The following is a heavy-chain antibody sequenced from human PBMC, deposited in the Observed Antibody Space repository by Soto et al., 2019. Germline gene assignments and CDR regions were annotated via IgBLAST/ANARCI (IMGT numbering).Heavy chain of an antibody. V-gene: IGHV4-39*01. J-gene: IGHJ3*02. CDR2: IYYSGST. CDR3: ARHQQWLVLGGSAFDI. Sequence: SETLSLTCTVSGGSISSSSYYWGWIRQPPGKGLEWIGSIYYSGSTYYNPSLKSRVTISVDTSKNQFSLKLSSVTAADTAVYYCARHQQWLVLGGSAFDIWGQGTMVTVSS. CDR1: GGSISSSSYY. D-gene: IGHD6-19*01.